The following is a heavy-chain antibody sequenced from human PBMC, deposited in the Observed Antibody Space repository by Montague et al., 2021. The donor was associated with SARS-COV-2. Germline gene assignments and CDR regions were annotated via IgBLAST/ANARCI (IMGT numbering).Heavy chain of an antibody. CDR2: VNGAGSET. Sequence: SLRLSCAASGFPFSADYMTWVRQAPGKGLEWVGNVNGAGSETGYGDSLKGRIAISRDNAKNSMYLEMDSLRAEDTAVYYCARNRGWYRLESWGQGTLVTVSS. D-gene: IGHD6-19*01. CDR3: ARNRGWYRLES. V-gene: IGHV3-7*03. CDR1: GFPFSADY. J-gene: IGHJ5*02.